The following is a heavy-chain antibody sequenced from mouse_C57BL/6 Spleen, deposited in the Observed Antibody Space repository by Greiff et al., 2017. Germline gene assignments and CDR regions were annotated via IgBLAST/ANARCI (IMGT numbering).Heavy chain of an antibody. CDR2: ISYSGST. Sequence: EVQRVESGPGMVKPSPSLSLTCTVTGYSITSGYDWHWIRHFPGNKLEWMGYISYSGSTNYNPSLKSRISITHDTSKNPFFLKLNSVTTEDTATYFCAKGSSYVFAYWGQGTLVTVSA. J-gene: IGHJ3*01. V-gene: IGHV3-1*01. D-gene: IGHD1-1*01. CDR1: GYSITSGYD. CDR3: AKGSSYVFAY.